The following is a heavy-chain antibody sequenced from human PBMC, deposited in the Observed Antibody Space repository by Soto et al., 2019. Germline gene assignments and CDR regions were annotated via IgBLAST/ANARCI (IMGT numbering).Heavy chain of an antibody. CDR3: ARSGYSYGYGDAFDI. J-gene: IGHJ3*02. D-gene: IGHD5-18*01. CDR1: GGTFSSYA. Sequence: SVKVSCKASGGTFSSYAISWVRQAPGQGLEWMGGIIPIFGTANYAQKFQGRVTITADKSTSTAYMELSSLRSEDTAVYYCARSGYSYGYGDAFDIWGQGTMVTVSS. CDR2: IIPIFGTA. V-gene: IGHV1-69*06.